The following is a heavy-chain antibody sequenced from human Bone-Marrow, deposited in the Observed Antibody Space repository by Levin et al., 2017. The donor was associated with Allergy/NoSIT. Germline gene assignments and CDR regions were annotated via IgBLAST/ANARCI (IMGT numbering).Heavy chain of an antibody. CDR3: AKDITGSYQYYYGLDV. D-gene: IGHD1-14*01. CDR1: GFMFDDFG. V-gene: IGHV3-9*01. J-gene: IGHJ6*02. CDR2: ITWNSANI. Sequence: GGSLRLSCAASGFMFDDFGMQWVRQAPGKGLEWVASITWNSANIAYADSVKGRFTISRDNARNSLYLQMNSLRLEDTALYYCAKDITGSYQYYYGLDVWGQGTTVIVSS.